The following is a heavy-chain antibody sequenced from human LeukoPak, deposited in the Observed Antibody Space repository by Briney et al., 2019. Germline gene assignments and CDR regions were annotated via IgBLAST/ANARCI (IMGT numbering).Heavy chain of an antibody. CDR3: ATSGTIFGVVIPYFDY. V-gene: IGHV3-23*01. CDR1: GFTFSSYA. D-gene: IGHD3-3*01. J-gene: IGHJ4*02. CDR2: ISGSGGST. Sequence: GGPLRLSCAASGFTFSSYAMSWVRQAPGKGLEWVSAISGSGGSTYYADSVKGRFTISGDNSKNTLYLQMNSLRAEDTAVYYCATSGTIFGVVIPYFDYWGQGTLVTVSS.